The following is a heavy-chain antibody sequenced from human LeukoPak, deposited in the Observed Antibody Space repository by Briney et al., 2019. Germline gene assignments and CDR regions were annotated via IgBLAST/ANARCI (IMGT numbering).Heavy chain of an antibody. V-gene: IGHV1-18*01. CDR3: ARGDVDTDFDY. D-gene: IGHD5-18*01. J-gene: IGHJ4*02. CDR2: ISAYNGNT. Sequence: MGWISAYNGNTNYAQKLQGRVTMTTDTSTSTTYMELRSLRSDDTAVYYCARGDVDTDFDYWGQGXLV.